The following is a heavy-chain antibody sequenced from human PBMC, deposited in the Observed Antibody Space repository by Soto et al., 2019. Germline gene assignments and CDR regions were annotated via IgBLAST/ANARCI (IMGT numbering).Heavy chain of an antibody. J-gene: IGHJ4*02. CDR2: INHSGST. CDR3: ARGQYDSSGYYGY. CDR1: GGSFSGYY. V-gene: IGHV4-34*01. Sequence: QVQLQQWGAGLLKPSETLSLTCAVYGGSFSGYYWSWIHQPPGKGLEWIGEINHSGSTNYNPSLKSRVTRSVEPSKNQFSLKLSSVAAADTAVDYWARGQYDSSGYYGYWGQGTLVNVSS. D-gene: IGHD3-22*01.